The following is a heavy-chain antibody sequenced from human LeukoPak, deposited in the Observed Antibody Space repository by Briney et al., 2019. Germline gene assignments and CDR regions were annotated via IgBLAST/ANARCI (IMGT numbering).Heavy chain of an antibody. CDR2: IWYDGSNK. V-gene: IGHV3-33*01. CDR1: GFTFSSYG. D-gene: IGHD1-26*01. Sequence: PGRSLRLSCAASGFTFSSYGMHWVRQAPGKGLEWVAVIWYDGSNKYYADSVKGRFTISRDNSKNTLYLQMNSLRAEDTAVYYCARGGIVGATHNWFDPWGQGTLVTVSS. CDR3: ARGGIVGATHNWFDP. J-gene: IGHJ5*02.